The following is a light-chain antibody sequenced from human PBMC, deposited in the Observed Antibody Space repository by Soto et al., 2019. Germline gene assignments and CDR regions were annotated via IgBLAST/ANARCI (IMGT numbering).Light chain of an antibody. V-gene: IGKV3-20*01. CDR1: QSVSSSY. Sequence: EIVLTQSPGTLSLSPVERATLSCSSSQSVSSSYLAWYQQKPGQAPRLLIYGASSRATGIPDRFSGSGSGTDFTLTISRLEPEDFAVYYCQQYGSSLWTFGQGTKVDIK. J-gene: IGKJ1*01. CDR2: GAS. CDR3: QQYGSSLWT.